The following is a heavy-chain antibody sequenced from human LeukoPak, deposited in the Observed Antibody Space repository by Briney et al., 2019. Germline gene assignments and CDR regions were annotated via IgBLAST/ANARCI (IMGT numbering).Heavy chain of an antibody. D-gene: IGHD2-15*01. CDR3: AKDNTVAANYNDY. Sequence: GGSLRLSCAASGFTFSSYEMNWVRQAPGKGLEWVSYISSSGSTIYYADSVKGRFTISRDNAKNSLYLQMDGLRAEDTAVYYCAKDNTVAANYNDYWGQGTLVTVSS. V-gene: IGHV3-48*03. CDR1: GFTFSSYE. J-gene: IGHJ4*02. CDR2: ISSSGSTI.